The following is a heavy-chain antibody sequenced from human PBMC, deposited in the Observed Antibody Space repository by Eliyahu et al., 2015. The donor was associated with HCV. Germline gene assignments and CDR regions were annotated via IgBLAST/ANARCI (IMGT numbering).Heavy chain of an antibody. J-gene: IGHJ2*01. CDR3: ARVRYCSSTSCYTWYFDL. Sequence: QVQLQQWGAGLLKPSETLSLTXAXYGGSFSGYXWSWIRQPPGKGLEWIGEINHSGSTNYTPSLKSRVTISVDTSKNQFSLKLSSVTAADTAVYYCARVRYCSSTSCYTWYFDLWGRGTLVTVSS. V-gene: IGHV4-34*01. CDR1: GGSFSGYX. D-gene: IGHD2-2*02. CDR2: INHSGST.